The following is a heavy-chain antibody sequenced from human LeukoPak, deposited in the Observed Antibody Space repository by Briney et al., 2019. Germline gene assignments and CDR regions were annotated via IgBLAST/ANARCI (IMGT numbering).Heavy chain of an antibody. V-gene: IGHV1-18*01. J-gene: IGHJ6*03. Sequence: ASVKVSCKASGYTFTSYGISWVRQAPGQGLEWMGWISAYNGNTNYAQKLQGRVTMTTDTSTSTAYMELRSLRSDDPAVYYCARDSTSPQQYYDILTGYYTGYCYMDVWGKGTTVTVSS. D-gene: IGHD3-9*01. CDR1: GYTFTSYG. CDR3: ARDSTSPQQYYDILTGYYTGYCYMDV. CDR2: ISAYNGNT.